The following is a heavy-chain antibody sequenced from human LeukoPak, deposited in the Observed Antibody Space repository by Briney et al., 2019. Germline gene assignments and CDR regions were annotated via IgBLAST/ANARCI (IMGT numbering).Heavy chain of an antibody. CDR1: GFIFSSYG. J-gene: IGHJ4*02. Sequence: GGSLRLSCAASGFIFSSYGMNWVRQAPGKGLEWVSSISGSSSHIYYADSVKGRFTISRDNTKSSLYLQMNSLRAEDMAVYYCARLPTFYYDSSHYHYDYWGQGTLVTVSS. V-gene: IGHV3-21*01. CDR2: ISGSSSHI. CDR3: ARLPTFYYDSSHYHYDY. D-gene: IGHD3-22*01.